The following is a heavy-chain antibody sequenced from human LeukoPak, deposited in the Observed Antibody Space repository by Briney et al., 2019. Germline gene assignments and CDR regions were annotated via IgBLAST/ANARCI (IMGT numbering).Heavy chain of an antibody. J-gene: IGHJ6*02. CDR1: GFTFTTHW. CDR3: ARDFGQSYGMDV. D-gene: IGHD3-3*01. V-gene: IGHV3-7*01. Sequence: GGSLRLSCAASGFTFTTHWMSCVRQAPGKGLEWVANIKQDGSEKYYVDSVKGRFTISRDNSKNTLYLQLNSLRAEDTAVYYCARDFGQSYGMDVWGQGTTVTVSS. CDR2: IKQDGSEK.